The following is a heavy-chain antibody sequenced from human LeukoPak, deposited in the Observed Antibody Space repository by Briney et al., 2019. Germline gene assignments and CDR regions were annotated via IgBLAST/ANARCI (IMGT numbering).Heavy chain of an antibody. Sequence: ASVKVSCKASGYTFTSYAMNWVRQAPGQGLEWMGWINPNSGSTNYAQKFQGRVTMTRDTSISTGYMELSRLRSDDTAVYYCARVREDYGDYPLEGAFDIWGQGTMVTVSS. CDR3: ARVREDYGDYPLEGAFDI. CDR2: INPNSGST. CDR1: GYTFTSYA. D-gene: IGHD4-17*01. V-gene: IGHV1-2*02. J-gene: IGHJ3*02.